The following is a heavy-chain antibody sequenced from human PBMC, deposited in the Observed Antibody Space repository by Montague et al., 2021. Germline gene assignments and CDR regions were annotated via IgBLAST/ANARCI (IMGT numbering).Heavy chain of an antibody. D-gene: IGHD6-19*01. J-gene: IGHJ4*02. CDR3: ARRQWLVPYYLDS. V-gene: IGHV4-39*02. CDR2: IDSRGKS. Sequence: SETLSLTCTVSGGSINIGTYYWGWFRQPPGKGLEWIGNIDSRGKSSYTPSLKSRVAISLDKSRNHFSLRLTSVTAADTAIYFCARRQWLVPYYLDSWGQGTLVTVSS. CDR1: GGSINIGTYY.